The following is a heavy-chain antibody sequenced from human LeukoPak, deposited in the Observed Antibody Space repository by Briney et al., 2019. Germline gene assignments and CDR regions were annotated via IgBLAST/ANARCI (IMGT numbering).Heavy chain of an antibody. J-gene: IGHJ4*02. D-gene: IGHD1-26*01. CDR1: GGSISSSSYY. CDR3: ARQEVGATGNFDY. CDR2: IYYSGST. V-gene: IGHV4-39*01. Sequence: SETLSLTCTVSGGSISSSSYYWGWIRQPPGKGLEWIGSIYYSGSTYYNPSLNSRVTISVDTSKNQFSLKLSSVTAADTAVYYCARQEVGATGNFDYWGQGTLVTVSS.